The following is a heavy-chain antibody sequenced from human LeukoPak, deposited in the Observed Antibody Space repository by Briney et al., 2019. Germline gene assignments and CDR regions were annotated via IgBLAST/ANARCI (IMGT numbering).Heavy chain of an antibody. V-gene: IGHV4-30-2*01. CDR1: GGSISSGGYS. CDR2: IYHSGST. Sequence: SETLSLTCAVSGGSISSGGYSLSWIRQPTGKGVEWLGYIYHSGSTYYNPSLKSRVTISVDRSKNQFSLKLSSVTAGDTAVYYCARALGYSSSWYLDYWGQGTLVTVSS. J-gene: IGHJ4*02. CDR3: ARALGYSSSWYLDY. D-gene: IGHD6-13*01.